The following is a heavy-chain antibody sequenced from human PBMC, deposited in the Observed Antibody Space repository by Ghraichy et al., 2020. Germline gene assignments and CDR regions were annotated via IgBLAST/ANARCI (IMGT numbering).Heavy chain of an antibody. CDR2: IWYDGSNK. D-gene: IGHD6-6*01. CDR3: ARDQSIAARLVFDY. CDR1: GFTFSSYG. Sequence: LSLTCAASGFTFSSYGMHWVRQAPGKGLEWVAVIWYDGSNKYYADSVKGRFTISRDNSKNTLYLQMNSLRAEDTAVYYCARDQSIAARLVFDYWGQGTLVTVSS. J-gene: IGHJ4*02. V-gene: IGHV3-33*01.